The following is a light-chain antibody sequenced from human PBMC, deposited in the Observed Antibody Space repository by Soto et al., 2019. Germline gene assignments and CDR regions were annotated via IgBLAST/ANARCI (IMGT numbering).Light chain of an antibody. CDR1: SSNIGSNT. V-gene: IGLV1-44*01. CDR2: SHN. CDR3: AAWDDGLNGYV. J-gene: IGLJ1*01. Sequence: QSVLTQPPSASGTPGQWVTISCSGSSSNIGSNTVSWYQQLPGTAPKLLIYSHNLRPSGVPDRFSGSRSGASASLAISGLQSEDEADYYCAAWDDGLNGYVFGTGTKV.